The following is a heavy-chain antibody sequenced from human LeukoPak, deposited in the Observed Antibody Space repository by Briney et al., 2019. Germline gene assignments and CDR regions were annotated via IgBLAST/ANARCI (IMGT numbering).Heavy chain of an antibody. CDR3: ARREFYDSSGYFNY. J-gene: IGHJ4*02. CDR2: IYPGDSDT. CDR1: GYSFTTYW. V-gene: IGHV5-51*01. D-gene: IGHD3-22*01. Sequence: GESLKISCKGSGYSFTTYWIGWVRQVPGKGLEWMGIIYPGDSDTRYSPSFQGQVTISADKSISTAYLQWSSLKASDTAMYYCARREFYDSSGYFNYWGQGTLVTVSS.